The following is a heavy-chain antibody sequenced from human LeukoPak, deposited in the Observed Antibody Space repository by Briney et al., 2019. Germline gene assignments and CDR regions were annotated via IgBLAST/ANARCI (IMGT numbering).Heavy chain of an antibody. V-gene: IGHV3-9*01. CDR3: ATAAGYDSSGYWTLDY. Sequence: GSSLRLPCAASGFTFDDYAMHWVRQAPGKGLEWVSGISWNSGSIGYADSVKGRFTISRDNAKNSLYLQMNSLRAEDTALYYCATAAGYDSSGYWTLDYWGQGTLVTVSS. CDR1: GFTFDDYA. CDR2: ISWNSGSI. D-gene: IGHD3-22*01. J-gene: IGHJ4*02.